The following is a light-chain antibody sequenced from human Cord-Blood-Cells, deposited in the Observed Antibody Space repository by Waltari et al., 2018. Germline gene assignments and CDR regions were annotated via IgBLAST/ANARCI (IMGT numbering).Light chain of an antibody. CDR1: QSVSSSY. J-gene: IGKJ1*01. V-gene: IGKV3-20*01. CDR3: QQYGSSPRT. Sequence: EIVLTQSPGTMSLSPGERDTLSCRASQSVSSSYLAWYQKKPGQAPRLLIYGASSRAPVIPDRVSGSGSGTDFTLTISRLEPEDFAVYYCQQYGSSPRTFGQGTKVEIK. CDR2: GAS.